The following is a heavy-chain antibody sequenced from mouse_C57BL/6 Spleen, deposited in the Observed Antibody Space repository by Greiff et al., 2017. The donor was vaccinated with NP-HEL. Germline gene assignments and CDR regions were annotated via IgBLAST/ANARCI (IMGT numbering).Heavy chain of an antibody. Sequence: VKLLESGAELARPGASVKLSCKASGYTFTSYGISWVKQRTGQGLEWIGEIYPRSGNTYYNEKFKGKATLTADKSSSTAYMELRSLTSEDSAVYFCARSDPLITTVVATRAMDYWGQGTSVTVSS. D-gene: IGHD1-1*01. CDR1: GYTFTSYG. V-gene: IGHV1-81*01. CDR2: IYPRSGNT. CDR3: ARSDPLITTVVATRAMDY. J-gene: IGHJ4*01.